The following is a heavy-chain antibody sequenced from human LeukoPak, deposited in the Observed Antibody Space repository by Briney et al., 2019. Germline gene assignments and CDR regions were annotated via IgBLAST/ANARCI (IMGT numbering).Heavy chain of an antibody. D-gene: IGHD6-19*01. J-gene: IGHJ5*02. Sequence: GGSLRLSCAASGFTFSSYSMNWVRQAPGKGLEWVSYISSSSSTIYYADSVKGRFTISRDNAKNSLYLQMNSLRAEDTAVYYCARVKLVAGLSLFDPWGQGTLVTVSS. CDR3: ARVKLVAGLSLFDP. CDR2: ISSSSSTI. CDR1: GFTFSSYS. V-gene: IGHV3-48*04.